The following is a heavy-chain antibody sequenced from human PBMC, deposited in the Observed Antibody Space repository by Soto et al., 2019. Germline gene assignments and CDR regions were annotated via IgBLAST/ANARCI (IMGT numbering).Heavy chain of an antibody. CDR1: GFTFSSYA. Sequence: GGSLRLSCAASGFTFSSYAMNWVRQAPGKGLEWVSAISGTGSSTYYVDSVKGRFTISRDNSKNTLYLQMNSLRAEDTAVYYCALNPDILPGYYNDWGPGTLVTVFS. V-gene: IGHV3-23*01. CDR2: ISGTGSST. D-gene: IGHD3-9*01. J-gene: IGHJ4*02. CDR3: ALNPDILPGYYND.